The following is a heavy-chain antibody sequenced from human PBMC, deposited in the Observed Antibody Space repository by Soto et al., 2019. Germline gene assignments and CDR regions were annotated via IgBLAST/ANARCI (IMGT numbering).Heavy chain of an antibody. CDR3: ARVREGEGYCSSTSCAYFDY. D-gene: IGHD2-2*01. J-gene: IGHJ4*02. CDR1: GGTFSSYT. CDR2: IIPILGIA. V-gene: IGHV1-69*02. Sequence: QVQLVQSGAEVKKPGSSVKVSCKASGGTFSSYTISWVRQAPGQGLEWMGRIIPILGIANYAQKFQGRVTITADKSTSTAYMELGSLRSEDTAVYYCARVREGEGYCSSTSCAYFDYWGQGTLVTVSS.